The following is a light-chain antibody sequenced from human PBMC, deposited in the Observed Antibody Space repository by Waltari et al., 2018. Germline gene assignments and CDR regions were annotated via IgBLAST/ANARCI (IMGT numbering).Light chain of an antibody. CDR1: SSHIGAGSD. CDR2: CNT. Sequence: QSGLTQPPSVSGAPGQRVTISCPGSSSHIGAGSDVPWYQVLPGTAPKLLIYCNTHRPSGVPDRFSGSKSGTSASLAITGLQAEDEADYYCQSYDNTLSASLFGGGTKLTVL. CDR3: QSYDNTLSASL. V-gene: IGLV1-40*01. J-gene: IGLJ2*01.